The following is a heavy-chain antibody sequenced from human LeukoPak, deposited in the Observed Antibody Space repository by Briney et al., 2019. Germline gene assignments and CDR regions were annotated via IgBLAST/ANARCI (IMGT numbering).Heavy chain of an antibody. D-gene: IGHD6-6*01. J-gene: IGHJ4*02. Sequence: SETLSLTCAVYGGSFSGYYWSWTRQPPGKGLEWIGEINHSGSTNYNPSLKSRVTISVDTSKNQFSLKLSSVTAADTAVYYCASARGYWGQGTLVTVSS. CDR3: ASARGY. CDR1: GGSFSGYY. V-gene: IGHV4-34*01. CDR2: INHSGST.